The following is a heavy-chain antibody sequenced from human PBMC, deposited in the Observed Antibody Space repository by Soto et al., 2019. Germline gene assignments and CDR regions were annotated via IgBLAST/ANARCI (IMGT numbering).Heavy chain of an antibody. CDR3: ARSLRLVPDGYSEDYYHYNGMDV. Sequence: SETLSLTCAVSGDSISSGYYWAWIRQPPGKGHEWIGSIHHSGTTYYNPSLKSRVTISVDTSRNQFSLKLSSVAAADSAMYYCARSLRLVPDGYSEDYYHYNGMDVWGQGTTVTVSS. CDR1: GDSISSGYY. D-gene: IGHD2-2*01. J-gene: IGHJ6*02. V-gene: IGHV4-38-2*01. CDR2: IHHSGTT.